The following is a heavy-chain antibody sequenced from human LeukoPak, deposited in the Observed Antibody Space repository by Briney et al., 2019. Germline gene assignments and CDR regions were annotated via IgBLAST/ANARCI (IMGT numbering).Heavy chain of an antibody. CDR1: GYTFTSYY. CDR3: AREYSSNWRDFFDS. V-gene: IGHV1-46*01. D-gene: IGHD6-13*01. J-gene: IGHJ4*02. Sequence: ASVKVSLKASGYTFTSYYMHWLRQAPGQGLEGMGIIGPSTGGTTKAQKFQGSVTMPRDTSTGTAYMELSSLRCEDTALYYCAREYSSNWRDFFDSWGQGTLVTVSS. CDR2: IGPSTGGT.